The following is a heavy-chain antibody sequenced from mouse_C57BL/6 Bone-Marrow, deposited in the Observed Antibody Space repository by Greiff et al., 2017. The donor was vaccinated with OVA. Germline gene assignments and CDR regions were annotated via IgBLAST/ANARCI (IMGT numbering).Heavy chain of an antibody. CDR3: VKAVRFPYAMDY. Sequence: EVQRVESGRGLVQPGASLRLSCAASGFTFTDYYMSWVRQPPGKAPEWLALIRNKANGYPTKYTASVKGRFTISRDNSQNILYLQMHTLRAEDSATYYCVKAVRFPYAMDYWGQGTSVTVSS. CDR1: GFTFTDYY. CDR2: IRNKANGYPT. V-gene: IGHV7-4*01. J-gene: IGHJ4*01.